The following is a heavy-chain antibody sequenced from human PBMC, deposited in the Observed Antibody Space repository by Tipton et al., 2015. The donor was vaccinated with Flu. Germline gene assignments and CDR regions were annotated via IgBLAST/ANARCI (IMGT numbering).Heavy chain of an antibody. V-gene: IGHV4-38-2*02. Sequence: TLSLTCTVSGYSISSRYYWGWIRQPPGKGLEWIGCVYHGGTTYYNPSLKSRVAISLDTFQNQFSLKLTSVTAADTAVYFCARRTYSSSFDLWGQGTLLTVSS. J-gene: IGHJ4*02. CDR1: GYSISSRYY. CDR2: VYHGGTT. D-gene: IGHD1-26*01. CDR3: ARRTYSSSFDL.